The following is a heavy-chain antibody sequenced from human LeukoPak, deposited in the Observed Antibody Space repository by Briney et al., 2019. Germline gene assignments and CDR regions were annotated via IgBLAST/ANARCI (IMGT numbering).Heavy chain of an antibody. V-gene: IGHV1-8*01. CDR3: ESNVAVAWTFDI. CDR1: GYTFTSYD. Sequence: ASVKVSCKASGYTFTSYDINWVRQATGQGLEWMGWMNPNSGNTGYAQKFQGRVTMTRNTSISTAYMELSSLRSEDTAVYYCESNVAVAWTFDIWGQGTMVTVSS. D-gene: IGHD6-19*01. CDR2: MNPNSGNT. J-gene: IGHJ3*02.